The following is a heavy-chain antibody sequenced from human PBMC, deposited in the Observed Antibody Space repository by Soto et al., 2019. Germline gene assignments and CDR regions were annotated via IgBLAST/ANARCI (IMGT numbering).Heavy chain of an antibody. CDR2: IIPIFGTA. J-gene: IGHJ6*02. Sequence: SVKVSCKASGGTFSSYAISWVRQAPGQGLEWMGGIIPIFGTANYAQKFQGRVTITADKSTSTAYMELSSLRSVDTAVYYCARGGVSIAAPRDYYYGMDVWGQGTTVTVSS. D-gene: IGHD6-6*01. CDR1: GGTFSSYA. CDR3: ARGGVSIAAPRDYYYGMDV. V-gene: IGHV1-69*06.